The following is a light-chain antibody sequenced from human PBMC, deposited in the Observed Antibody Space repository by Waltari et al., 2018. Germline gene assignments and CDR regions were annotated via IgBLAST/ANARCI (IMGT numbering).Light chain of an antibody. Sequence: QSALTQPPPVAGSPGQSFTLSCAGPSIDVGGYNSVSWYQEHPGQAPRVIIYDVSDRPSGVSDRFSGSKSGNTASLTISGLQAEDEADYYCSSQSSNDVVLFGGGTKLTVL. J-gene: IGLJ2*01. V-gene: IGLV2-14*01. CDR3: SSQSSNDVVL. CDR1: SIDVGGYNS. CDR2: DVS.